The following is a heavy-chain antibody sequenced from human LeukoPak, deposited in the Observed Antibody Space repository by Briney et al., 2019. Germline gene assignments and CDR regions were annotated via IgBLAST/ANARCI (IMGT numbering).Heavy chain of an antibody. CDR3: ARRAKTYYYDSSGYYYDY. CDR2: IYYSGST. CDR1: GGSISSYY. D-gene: IGHD3-22*01. V-gene: IGHV4-59*08. J-gene: IGHJ4*02. Sequence: SETLSLTCTVSGGSISSYYWSWTRQPPGKGLEWIGYIYYSGSTNYNPSLKSRVTISVDTSKNQFSLKLSSVTAADTAVYYCARRAKTYYYDSSGYYYDYWGQGTLVTVSS.